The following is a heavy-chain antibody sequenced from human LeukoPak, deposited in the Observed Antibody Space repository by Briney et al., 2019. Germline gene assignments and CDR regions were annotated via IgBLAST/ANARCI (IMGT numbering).Heavy chain of an antibody. D-gene: IGHD3-22*01. J-gene: IGHJ1*01. V-gene: IGHV1-18*01. CDR3: ARDYYDSSGYAEYFQH. Sequence: GASVKVSCKASGYTFTNYGISWVRQAPGQGLEWMGWLCAYNGNTNYAQKLQGRVTMTTDTSTSTAYMELRSLRSDDTAVYYCARDYYDSSGYAEYFQHWGQGTLVTVSS. CDR1: GYTFTNYG. CDR2: LCAYNGNT.